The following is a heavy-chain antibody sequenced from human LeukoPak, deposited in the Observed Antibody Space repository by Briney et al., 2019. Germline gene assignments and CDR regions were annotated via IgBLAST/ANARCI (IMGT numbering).Heavy chain of an antibody. Sequence: GGSVRLSCSASGFSFSSYAMNWVGQAPGKGLEYVSAIRSNGGSTYYADSAKGRFTISRDNPKNTLYLQMSSLRTEDTAVYYCVTGIAAAGTTYRGEGDLVTVSS. CDR2: IRSNGGST. V-gene: IGHV3-64D*09. D-gene: IGHD6-13*01. CDR1: GFSFSSYA. J-gene: IGHJ4*02. CDR3: VTGIAAAGTTY.